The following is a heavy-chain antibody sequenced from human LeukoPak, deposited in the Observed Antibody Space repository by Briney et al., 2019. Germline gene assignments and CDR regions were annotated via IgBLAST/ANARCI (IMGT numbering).Heavy chain of an antibody. CDR2: ISPSSTRI. D-gene: IGHD3-22*01. Sequence: GGSLRLSCAASGFTFSSYNMNWVRQAPGKGLEWVSYISPSSTRIDYAASVRGRFTISRDNAKKSLYLQMNSLRAEDTAVYYCARGDTSGYYYRFFDYWGQGTLVTVSS. V-gene: IGHV3-48*04. CDR3: ARGDTSGYYYRFFDY. CDR1: GFTFSSYN. J-gene: IGHJ4*02.